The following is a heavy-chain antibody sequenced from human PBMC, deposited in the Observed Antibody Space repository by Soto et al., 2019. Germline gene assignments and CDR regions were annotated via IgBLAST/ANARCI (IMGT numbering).Heavy chain of an antibody. CDR3: ARTDRLRYFDWSRIDAFDI. CDR2: ISSSSSYI. Sequence: GGSLRLSCAASGFTFSSYSMNWVRQAPGKGLEWVSSISSSSSYIYYADSVKGRFTISRDNAKNSLYLQMNSLRAEDTAVYYCARTDRLRYFDWSRIDAFDIWGQGTMVTVSS. D-gene: IGHD3-9*01. CDR1: GFTFSSYS. V-gene: IGHV3-21*01. J-gene: IGHJ3*02.